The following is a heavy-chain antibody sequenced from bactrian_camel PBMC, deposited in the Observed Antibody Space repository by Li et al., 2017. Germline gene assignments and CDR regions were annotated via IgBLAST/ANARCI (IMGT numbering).Heavy chain of an antibody. CDR2: TNAAGVTT. CDR3: AADRQRALKGWRRVVTGCPTDYPY. V-gene: IGHV3S1*01. J-gene: IGHJ4*01. CDR1: GFTSSTYS. Sequence: HVQLVESGGGLVQPGGSLRLSCAASGFTSSTYSMYWVRQTPGKGHEWVSGTNAAGVTTVYAVSVEGRFTMSRDNAKNTVYLQMNSLKPEDTAMYYCAADRQRALKGWRRVVTGCPTDYPYWGRGTQVTVS. D-gene: IGHD6*01.